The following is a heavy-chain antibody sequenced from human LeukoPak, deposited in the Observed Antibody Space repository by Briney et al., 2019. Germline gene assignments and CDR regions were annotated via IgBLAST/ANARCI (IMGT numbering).Heavy chain of an antibody. D-gene: IGHD1-26*01. CDR1: GFTFSSYG. J-gene: IGHJ4*02. V-gene: IGHV3-33*06. CDR3: ANSSGSYYFDY. CDR2: IWYDGSNK. Sequence: GRSLRLTCAASGFTFSSYGMHWVRHAPGKGLEWVAVIWYDGSNKYYADSVKGRFTISRDNSKNTLYLQMNSLRAEDTAVYYCANSSGSYYFDYWGQGTLVTVSS.